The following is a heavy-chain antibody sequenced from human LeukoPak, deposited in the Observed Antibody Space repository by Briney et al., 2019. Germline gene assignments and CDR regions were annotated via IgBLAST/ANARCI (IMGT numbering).Heavy chain of an antibody. CDR1: GFTFSNYV. V-gene: IGHV3-23*01. CDR2: ISGSGGST. CDR3: AKDREIAVAGTFDY. D-gene: IGHD6-19*01. Sequence: PGGSLRHSCAASGFTFSNYVMSWVRQAPGKGLEWVSAISGSGGSTYYADSVKGRFTISRDNSKNTLYLQMNSLRAEDTAVYYCAKDREIAVAGTFDYWGQGTLVTVSS. J-gene: IGHJ4*02.